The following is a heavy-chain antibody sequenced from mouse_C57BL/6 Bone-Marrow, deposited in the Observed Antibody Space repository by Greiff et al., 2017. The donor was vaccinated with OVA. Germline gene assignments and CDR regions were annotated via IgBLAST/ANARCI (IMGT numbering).Heavy chain of an antibody. J-gene: IGHJ2*01. Sequence: EVNVVESGGGLVKPGGSLKLSCAASGFTFSDYGMHWVRQAPEKGLEWVAYISSGSSTIYYADTVKGRFTISRDNAKNTLFLQMTSLRSEDTAMYYCAKTSSGLYYFDYWGQGTTLTVSS. CDR3: AKTSSGLYYFDY. CDR2: ISSGSSTI. D-gene: IGHD3-2*02. V-gene: IGHV5-17*01. CDR1: GFTFSDYG.